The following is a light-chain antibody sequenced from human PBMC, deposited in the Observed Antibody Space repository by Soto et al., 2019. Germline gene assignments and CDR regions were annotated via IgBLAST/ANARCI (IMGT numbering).Light chain of an antibody. J-gene: IGKJ1*01. CDR1: QSVSSY. Sequence: EIVLTQSPATLSLSPGERATLSCRASQSVSSYFAWYQQKPGQAPRLLIYDASNRATGIPARFSGSGSGTDFTLTIGSLETEDFAVYYCQQRGNWPLTFGQGTKVEIK. V-gene: IGKV3-11*01. CDR2: DAS. CDR3: QQRGNWPLT.